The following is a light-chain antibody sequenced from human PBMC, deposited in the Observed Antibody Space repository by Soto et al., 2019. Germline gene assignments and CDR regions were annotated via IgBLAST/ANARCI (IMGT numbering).Light chain of an antibody. CDR2: DVS. Sequence: QSVLTQPRSVSGSPGQSVTISCTGTSSDVGGYNYVSWYQQHPGKAPTLMIYDVSKRPSGVPDRFSGSKSGNTASLTISGLEADEEADYSCCSYAGSYTLVFGGGTKLTVL. CDR1: SSDVGGYNY. CDR3: CSYAGSYTLV. J-gene: IGLJ3*02. V-gene: IGLV2-11*01.